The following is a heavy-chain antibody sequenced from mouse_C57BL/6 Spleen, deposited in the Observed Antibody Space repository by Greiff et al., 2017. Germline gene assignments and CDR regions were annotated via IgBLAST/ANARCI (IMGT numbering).Heavy chain of an antibody. V-gene: IGHV5-6*01. CDR1: GFTFSSYG. Sequence: EVQLVESGGDLVKPGGSLKLSCAASGFTFSSYGMSWVRQTPDKRLEWVATISSGGSYTYYPDSVKGRFTISRDNAKNTLYLQMSSLKSEDTAMYYCARGIFAYWGQGTLVTVSA. CDR3: ARGIFAY. CDR2: ISSGGSYT. J-gene: IGHJ3*01.